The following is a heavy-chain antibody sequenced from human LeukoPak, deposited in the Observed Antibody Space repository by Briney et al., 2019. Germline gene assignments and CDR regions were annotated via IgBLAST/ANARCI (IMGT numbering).Heavy chain of an antibody. J-gene: IGHJ4*02. V-gene: IGHV3-21*04. Sequence: PGGSLRLSCAASGFTFSSYSMNWVRQAPGKGLEWVSSISSSSSYIYYADSVKGRFTISRDNAKNTLYLQMNSLRAEDTAVYYCARGGSYGRYFDYWGQGTLVTVSS. D-gene: IGHD5-18*01. CDR1: GFTFSSYS. CDR2: ISSSSSYI. CDR3: ARGGSYGRYFDY.